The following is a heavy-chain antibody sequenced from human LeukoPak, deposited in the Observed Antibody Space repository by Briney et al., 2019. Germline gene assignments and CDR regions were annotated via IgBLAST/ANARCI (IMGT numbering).Heavy chain of an antibody. V-gene: IGHV3-48*01. J-gene: IGHJ6*03. CDR3: ARTAAADYYYYYMDV. CDR1: GFIFSSYA. CDR2: ISSSSSNI. Sequence: GGSLPLSCAASGFIFSSYAMSWVRQAPGKGLEWVSYISSSSSNIYYADSGKGRFTISRDNAKNSLYLQMNSLRADDTAVYYCARTAAADYYYYYMDVWGKGTTVTISS. D-gene: IGHD6-13*01.